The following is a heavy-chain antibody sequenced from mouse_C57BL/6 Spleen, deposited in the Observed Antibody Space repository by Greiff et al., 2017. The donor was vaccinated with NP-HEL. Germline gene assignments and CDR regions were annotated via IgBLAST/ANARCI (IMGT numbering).Heavy chain of an antibody. CDR2: IYPGDGDT. V-gene: IGHV1-82*01. CDR3: AFGSSYRYFDV. Sequence: VQLQQSGPELVKPGASVKISCKASGYAFSSSWMNWVKQRPGKGLEWIGRIYPGDGDTNYNGKFKGKATLTADKSSSTAYMQLSSLTSEDSAVYFCAFGSSYRYFDVWGTGTTVTVSS. J-gene: IGHJ1*03. CDR1: GYAFSSSW. D-gene: IGHD1-1*01.